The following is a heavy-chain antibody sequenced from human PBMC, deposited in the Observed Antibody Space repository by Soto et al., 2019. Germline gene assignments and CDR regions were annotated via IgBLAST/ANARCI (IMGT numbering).Heavy chain of an antibody. V-gene: IGHV1-69*13. CDR2: IIPIFGTA. CDR1: GGTFSSYA. D-gene: IGHD2-15*01. Sequence: ASVKVSCKASGGTFSSYAISWVRQAPGQGLEWMGGIIPIFGTANYAQKFQGRVTITADESTSTAYMELSSLRSEDTAVYYCARGFGYCSGGSCYHPGDYWGQGTLVTVSS. J-gene: IGHJ4*02. CDR3: ARGFGYCSGGSCYHPGDY.